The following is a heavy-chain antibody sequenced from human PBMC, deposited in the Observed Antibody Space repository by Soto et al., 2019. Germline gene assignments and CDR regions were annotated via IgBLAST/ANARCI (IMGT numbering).Heavy chain of an antibody. Sequence: QVQLVETGGGLVKPGGSLRLSCAASGFAFKEYSMTWIRQAPGKGLEWVSLMSGSGITIHYADSMKGRFTISRDNAKNSLFLQMDSLRADDTAVYYCARLLSVSYADYYYMDVWGKGTTVTVSS. CDR1: GFAFKEYS. CDR2: MSGSGITI. V-gene: IGHV3-11*01. J-gene: IGHJ6*03. CDR3: ARLLSVSYADYYYMDV. D-gene: IGHD3-16*01.